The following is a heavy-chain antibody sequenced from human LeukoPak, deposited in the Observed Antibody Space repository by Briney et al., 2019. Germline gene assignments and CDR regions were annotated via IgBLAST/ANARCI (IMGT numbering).Heavy chain of an antibody. CDR2: ISSSGSTI. CDR1: GFTFSSYS. Sequence: GGSLRLSCAASGFTFSSYSMNWVRQAPGKGLEWVSYISSSGSTIYYADSVKGRFTISRDNAKNSLFLQMNSLRAEDRAVYYCARAKWNYGYWGQGTLVTVSS. CDR3: ARAKWNYGY. J-gene: IGHJ4*02. D-gene: IGHD1-7*01. V-gene: IGHV3-48*04.